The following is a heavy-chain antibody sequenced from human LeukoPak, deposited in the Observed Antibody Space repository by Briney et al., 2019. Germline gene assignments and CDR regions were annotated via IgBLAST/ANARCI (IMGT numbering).Heavy chain of an antibody. V-gene: IGHV4-61*02. Sequence: PSQTLSLTCTVSGGSISSGSYYWSWIRQPAGKGLEWIGRIYTSGSTNYNPSLKSRVTISVDTSKNQFSLKLSSVTAADTAVYYCARETTVTTAFDYWGQGTLVTGSS. J-gene: IGHJ4*02. CDR1: GGSISSGSYY. D-gene: IGHD4-17*01. CDR2: IYTSGST. CDR3: ARETTVTTAFDY.